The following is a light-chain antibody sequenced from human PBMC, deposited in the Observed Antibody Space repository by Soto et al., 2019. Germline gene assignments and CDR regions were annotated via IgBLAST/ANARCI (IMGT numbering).Light chain of an antibody. J-gene: IGKJ1*01. Sequence: DIQLTQSPSFLSASVGDRVTITCRASQGISSSLAWFQQKPGKAPKLLIYAASTLQSRVPSRFSGSGSGTDFTLTISSLQPEDFATYFCQKLNAYPPWTFGQGTKVEIK. CDR3: QKLNAYPPWT. CDR1: QGISSS. V-gene: IGKV1-9*01. CDR2: AAS.